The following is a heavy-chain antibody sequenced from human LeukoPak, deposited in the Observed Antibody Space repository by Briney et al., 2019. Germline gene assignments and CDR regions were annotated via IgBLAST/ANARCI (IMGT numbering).Heavy chain of an antibody. V-gene: IGHV3-23*01. CDR2: ISGSGGGT. CDR1: GFMFSSYP. D-gene: IGHD5-18*01. Sequence: GGSLRLSCAASGFMFSSYPMSWVRQAPGKGLEWVSSISGSGGGTYYADSVKGRFTISRDNAKNTLYLQMNSLRAEDTAVYYCARVDGAMGSLDYWGQGMLVTVSS. CDR3: ARVDGAMGSLDY. J-gene: IGHJ4*02.